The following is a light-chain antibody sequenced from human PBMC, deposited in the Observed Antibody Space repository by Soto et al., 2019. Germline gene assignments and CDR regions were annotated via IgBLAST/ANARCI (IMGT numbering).Light chain of an antibody. J-gene: IGLJ2*01. V-gene: IGLV2-14*01. Sequence: QSVLTQPASVSGSPGQSITISCTGTSRDVGGYNYGSWHQQHPGKAPKVIITEVSNRPSGVSNRFSGSKSGNTASLTISGLQAEDEADYYCSAYISSSTFVVFGGGTQLTVL. CDR3: SAYISSSTFVV. CDR1: SRDVGGYNY. CDR2: EVS.